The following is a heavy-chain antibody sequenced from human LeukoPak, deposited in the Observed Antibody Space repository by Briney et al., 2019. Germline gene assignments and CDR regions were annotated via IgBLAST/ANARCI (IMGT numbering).Heavy chain of an antibody. CDR1: GFTFNDYY. J-gene: IGHJ4*02. D-gene: IGHD3-22*01. CDR3: ARSRITMMWGDY. Sequence: GGSLRLSCAASGFTFNDYYMSWIRQAPGKGLEWVSYISSSGSSIYNADSVKGRFTISRDNAKNSLYLQMNSLRAEDTAVYYCARSRITMMWGDYWGQGTLVTVSS. V-gene: IGHV3-11*01. CDR2: ISSSGSSI.